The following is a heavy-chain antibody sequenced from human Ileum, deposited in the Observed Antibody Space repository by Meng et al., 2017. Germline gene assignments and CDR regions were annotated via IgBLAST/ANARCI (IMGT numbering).Heavy chain of an antibody. V-gene: IGHV4-4*07. D-gene: IGHD3-9*01. Sequence: PSEPLSLTCPVVVGSMCSNYCAWIRTPPGRGLEWIVRFHTTEKIDYNPSLSSRVTISIDTSKNQFFLRLTSVTAADTAIYYCATGGALHSTGYYPEYFRHWGQATLVTVSS. CDR1: VGSMCSNY. J-gene: IGHJ1*01. CDR3: ATGGALHSTGYYPEYFRH. CDR2: FHTTEKI.